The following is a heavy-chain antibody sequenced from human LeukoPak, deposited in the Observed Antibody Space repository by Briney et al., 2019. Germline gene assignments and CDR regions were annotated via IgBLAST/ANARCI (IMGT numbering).Heavy chain of an antibody. Sequence: ASVKVSCKASGYTFTGYYMHWVRQAPGQGLEWMGWINPNSGGTNYAQKFQGRVTMTRDMSTSTVYMELSSLRSEDTAVYYCARDGGRYYDFWSGYFDYWGQGTLVTVSS. V-gene: IGHV1-2*02. J-gene: IGHJ4*02. D-gene: IGHD3-3*01. CDR1: GYTFTGYY. CDR2: INPNSGGT. CDR3: ARDGGRYYDFWSGYFDY.